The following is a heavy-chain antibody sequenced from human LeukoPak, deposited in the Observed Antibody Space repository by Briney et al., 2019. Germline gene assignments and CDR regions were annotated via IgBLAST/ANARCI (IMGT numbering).Heavy chain of an antibody. V-gene: IGHV4-34*01. CDR1: GGSFSGYY. CDR3: ARAEQLFENYYFDY. Sequence: SETLSITCAVYGGSFSGYYWSWIRQPPGKGLEWIGEINHSGSTNYNPSLKSRVTISVDTSKNQFSLKLSSVTAADTAVYYCARAEQLFENYYFDYWGQGTLVTVSS. D-gene: IGHD5-18*01. CDR2: INHSGST. J-gene: IGHJ4*02.